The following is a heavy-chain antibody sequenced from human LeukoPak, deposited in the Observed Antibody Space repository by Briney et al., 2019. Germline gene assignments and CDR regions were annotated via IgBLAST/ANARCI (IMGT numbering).Heavy chain of an antibody. CDR2: ISSSSSYI. Sequence: PGGSLRLSCAASGFTFSSYSMNWVRQAPGKGLEWVSSISSSSSYIYYADSVKGRFTISRDNAKNSLYLQMNSLRAEDTAVYYCARSGQDIYGDYGWFDPWGQGTLVTVSS. CDR1: GFTFSSYS. J-gene: IGHJ5*02. CDR3: ARSGQDIYGDYGWFDP. V-gene: IGHV3-21*01. D-gene: IGHD4-17*01.